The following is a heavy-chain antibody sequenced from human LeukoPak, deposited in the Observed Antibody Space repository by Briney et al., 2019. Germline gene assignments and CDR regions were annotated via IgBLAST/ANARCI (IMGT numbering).Heavy chain of an antibody. D-gene: IGHD3-10*01. Sequence: GESLKISCKGSGYSFTSYWIGWVRQMPGKGLEWMGIIYPGDSDTRYGPSFQGQVTISADKSISTAYLQWSSLKASDTAMYYCARHELYGSGSYPFDPWGQGTLVTVSS. J-gene: IGHJ5*02. CDR2: IYPGDSDT. CDR3: ARHELYGSGSYPFDP. V-gene: IGHV5-51*01. CDR1: GYSFTSYW.